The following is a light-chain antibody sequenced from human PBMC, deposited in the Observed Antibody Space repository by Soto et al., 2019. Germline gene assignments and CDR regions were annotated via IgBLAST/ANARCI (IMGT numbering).Light chain of an antibody. CDR2: DNH. CDR3: AAWDVSLKGFV. V-gene: IGLV1-44*01. Sequence: QSVLTQPPSASGTPGQRVTFSCSGSSANIGINTVNWYQQLPGTAPQLLISDNHRRPSGVPDRFSGSKSGTSASLAISGLQSEDEATYFCAAWDVSLKGFVFXTGTKVTVL. CDR1: SANIGINT. J-gene: IGLJ1*01.